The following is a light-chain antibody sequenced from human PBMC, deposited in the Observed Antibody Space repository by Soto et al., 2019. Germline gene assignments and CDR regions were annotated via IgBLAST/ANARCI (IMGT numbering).Light chain of an antibody. V-gene: IGKV1-33*01. J-gene: IGKJ2*01. Sequence: DIQMTQSPSSLSASVGDRVTITCQASQAINNDFSWYQQKPGQPPKLLIYGASILETGVPSRFSGRGSGKHFTFTVSSLQREDIATYYCQQYDNVHTFGQGTKLEMK. CDR3: QQYDNVHT. CDR2: GAS. CDR1: QAINND.